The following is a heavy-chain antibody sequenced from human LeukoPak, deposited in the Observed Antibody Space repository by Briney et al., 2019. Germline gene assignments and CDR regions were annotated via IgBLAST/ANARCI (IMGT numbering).Heavy chain of an antibody. CDR2: FCCGGTT. J-gene: IGHJ4*02. D-gene: IGHD5-18*01. V-gene: IGHV4-59*01. CDR3: ARALSARGYSYGYFDY. CDR1: GDSISGYY. Sequence: SETLSLTCSVSGDSISGYYWSWIRQSPGMGLEWIGYFCCGGTTSFNPSLKSRVTISMNPPNNQFSLRLSSVTAADTAVYYCARALSARGYSYGYFDYWGLGAQVTVSS.